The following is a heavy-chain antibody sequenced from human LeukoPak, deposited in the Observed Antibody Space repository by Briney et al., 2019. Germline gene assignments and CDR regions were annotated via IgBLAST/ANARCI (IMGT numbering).Heavy chain of an antibody. D-gene: IGHD1-7*01. J-gene: IGHJ4*02. CDR2: ISAYNGNT. Sequence: GASVKVSCKASGYTFTSYGINWVRQAPGQGLEWMGWISAYNGNTNYAQKLQGRVTMTTDTSTSTAYMELRSLRSDDTAVYYCARTTGITGTTPLDYWGQGTLVTVSS. CDR3: ARTTGITGTTPLDY. CDR1: GYTFTSYG. V-gene: IGHV1-18*01.